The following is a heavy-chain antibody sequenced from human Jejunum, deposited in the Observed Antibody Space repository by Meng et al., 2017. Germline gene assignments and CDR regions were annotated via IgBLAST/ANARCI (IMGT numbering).Heavy chain of an antibody. CDR3: ARDPGWGSLDY. D-gene: IGHD7-27*01. J-gene: IGHJ4*02. CDR2: INNDGSQT. Sequence: GGSLRLSCAASGFNFNGSWVSWVRQAPGKGLEWVANINNDGSQTYYVDSVKDRFTISRDNAKNSLYLQMNSLRVEDTAVFYCARDPGWGSLDYWGQGTLVTVSS. CDR1: GFNFNGSW. V-gene: IGHV3-7*01.